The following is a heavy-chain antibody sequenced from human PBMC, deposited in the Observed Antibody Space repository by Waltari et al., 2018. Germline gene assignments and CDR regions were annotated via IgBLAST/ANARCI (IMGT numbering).Heavy chain of an antibody. CDR2: IYYSGST. V-gene: IGHV4-39*01. CDR1: GGSISSSNYY. J-gene: IGHJ5*02. CDR3: ARSGYYDSSGYYWWFDP. D-gene: IGHD3-22*01. Sequence: QLQLQESGPGLVKPSETLSLTCTVSGGSISSSNYYWGWIRQPPGKGLEWIGRIYYSGSTYYNPSLKMRVTRSVDTSKNQFYLKWNSVTAADTAVHYCARSGYYDSSGYYWWFDPWGQGTLVTVSS.